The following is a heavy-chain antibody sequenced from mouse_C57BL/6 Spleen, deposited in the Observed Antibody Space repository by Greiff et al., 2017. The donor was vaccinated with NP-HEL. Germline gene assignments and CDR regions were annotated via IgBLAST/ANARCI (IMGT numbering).Heavy chain of an antibody. D-gene: IGHD2-1*01. CDR3: TREAHYGNYEAWFAY. CDR2: IYPGNSDT. Sequence: EVHLVESGTVLARPGASVKMSCKTSGYTFTSYWMHWVKQRPGQGLEWIGAIYPGNSDTSYNQKFKGKAKLTAVTSASTASMELSSLTNEDSAVYYCTREAHYGNYEAWFAYWGQGTLVTVSA. CDR1: GYTFTSYW. J-gene: IGHJ3*01. V-gene: IGHV1-5*01.